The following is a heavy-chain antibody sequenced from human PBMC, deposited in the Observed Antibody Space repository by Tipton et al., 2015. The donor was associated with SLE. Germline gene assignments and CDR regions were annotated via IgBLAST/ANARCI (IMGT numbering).Heavy chain of an antibody. CDR1: GGSISSGSYY. CDR3: AREWGDAFDI. D-gene: IGHD3-16*01. Sequence: LRLSCTVSGGSISSGSYYWSWIRQPAGKGLEWIGYIYTSGSTNYNPSLKSRVTISVDTSKNQFSLKLNSVTAADTAVYYCAREWGDAFDIWGQGTMVTVSS. CDR2: IYTSGST. J-gene: IGHJ3*02. V-gene: IGHV4-61*09.